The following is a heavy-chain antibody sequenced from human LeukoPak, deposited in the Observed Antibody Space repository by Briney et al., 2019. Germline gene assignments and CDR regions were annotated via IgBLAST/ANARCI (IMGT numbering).Heavy chain of an antibody. CDR2: IYYSGST. D-gene: IGHD2-15*01. J-gene: IGHJ5*02. CDR3: ARDPDGWYWFDP. Sequence: SETLSLTCTVSGGSISSSSYYWSWIRQPPGKGLEWIGYIYYSGSTNYNPSLKSRVTISVDTSKNRFSLKLSSVTAADTAVYYCARDPDGWYWFDPWGQGTLVTVSS. V-gene: IGHV4-61*01. CDR1: GGSISSSSYY.